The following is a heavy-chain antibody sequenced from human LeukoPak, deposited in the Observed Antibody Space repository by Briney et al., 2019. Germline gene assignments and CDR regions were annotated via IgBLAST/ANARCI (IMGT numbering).Heavy chain of an antibody. V-gene: IGHV5-51*01. CDR2: IYPGDSDT. CDR3: ARQTRDDILTGYCDY. CDR1: GYSFTSYW. D-gene: IGHD3-9*01. Sequence: GESLKISCKGSGYSFTSYWIGWVRQMPGEGLEWMGIIYPGDSDTRYSPSFQGQVTISADKSISTAYLQWSSLKASDTAMYYCARQTRDDILTGYCDYWGQGTLVTVSS. J-gene: IGHJ4*02.